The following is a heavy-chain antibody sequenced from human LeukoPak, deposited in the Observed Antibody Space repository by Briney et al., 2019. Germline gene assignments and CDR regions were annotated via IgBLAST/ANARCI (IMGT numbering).Heavy chain of an antibody. CDR1: GFPFSSYA. Sequence: GGSLRLSCGASGFPFSSYAMSRVPPAPGEGLEWVSAISGSGGRTYYADSVEGRFPLPRDNSKNTLYLQMNSLRAEDTAVYYCAKDSSHCSGGSCYGFGAFDIWGQGTMVTVSS. CDR3: AKDSSHCSGGSCYGFGAFDI. CDR2: ISGSGGRT. J-gene: IGHJ3*02. D-gene: IGHD2-15*01. V-gene: IGHV3-23*01.